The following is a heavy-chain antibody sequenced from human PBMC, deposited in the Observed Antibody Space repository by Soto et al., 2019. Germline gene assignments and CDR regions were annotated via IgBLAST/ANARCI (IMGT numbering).Heavy chain of an antibody. CDR1: GYTFTGYY. J-gene: IGHJ4*02. D-gene: IGHD6-19*01. Sequence: ASVKVSCKASGYTFTGYYMHWVRQAPGQGLEWMGWINPNSGGTNYAQKFQGWVTMTRDTSISTAYMELSRLRSDDTAVYYCARGYSSGSRDNYFDYWGQGTLVTVSS. CDR2: INPNSGGT. V-gene: IGHV1-2*04. CDR3: ARGYSSGSRDNYFDY.